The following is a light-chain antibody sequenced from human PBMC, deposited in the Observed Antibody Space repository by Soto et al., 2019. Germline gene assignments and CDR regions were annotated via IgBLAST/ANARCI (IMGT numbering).Light chain of an antibody. V-gene: IGKV3-20*01. CDR1: QSVSSSY. CDR2: GAS. Sequence: TQSPSTLSGSVGDRVTITCRASQSVSSSYLAWYQQKPGQAPRLLIYGASSRATGIPDRFSGSGSGTDFTLTISRLEPEDFAVYYCQQYGSSPWTFGQGTKVDI. J-gene: IGKJ1*01. CDR3: QQYGSSPWT.